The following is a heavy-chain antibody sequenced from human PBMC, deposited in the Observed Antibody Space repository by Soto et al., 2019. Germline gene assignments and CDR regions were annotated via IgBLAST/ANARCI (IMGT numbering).Heavy chain of an antibody. J-gene: IGHJ6*02. D-gene: IGHD5-12*01. Sequence: WGSMRLSCAACGFTFSSYGMPWVCQAPGKGLEWVAVISYDGSNKYYADSVKGRFTISRDNSKNTLYLQMNSLRAEDTAVYYWAKGGGDGYNSYYYYGLDVWGQGTTVTVSS. CDR3: AKGGGDGYNSYYYYGLDV. CDR2: ISYDGSNK. V-gene: IGHV3-30*18. CDR1: GFTFSSYG.